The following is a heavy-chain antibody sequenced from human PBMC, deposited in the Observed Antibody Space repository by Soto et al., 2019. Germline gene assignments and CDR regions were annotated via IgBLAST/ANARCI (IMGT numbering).Heavy chain of an antibody. CDR2: ISYDGSNK. CDR1: GFTFSSYG. D-gene: IGHD6-13*01. V-gene: IGHV3-30*18. Sequence: GGSLRLSCAASGFTFSSYGMHWVRQAPGKGLEWVAVISYDGSNKYYADSVKGRFTISRDNSKNKLYLQMNSMRAEDTAVYYCAKDLRSSSWADYYYSGMDVWGQGTTVTVS. CDR3: AKDLRSSSWADYYYSGMDV. J-gene: IGHJ6*02.